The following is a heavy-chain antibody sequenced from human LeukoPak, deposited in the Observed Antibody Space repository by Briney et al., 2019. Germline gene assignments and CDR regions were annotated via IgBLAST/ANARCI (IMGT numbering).Heavy chain of an antibody. D-gene: IGHD5-18*01. V-gene: IGHV4-39*07. Sequence: SETLSLTCTVSGGSISSSSYYWGWIRQPPGKGLEWIGSIYYSGSTSYNPSLKSRLTISEDTAKNQFSLKLSSVTAADTAVYYCAREHTAITNWFDPWGQGTLVTVSS. CDR1: GGSISSSSYY. CDR3: AREHTAITNWFDP. J-gene: IGHJ5*02. CDR2: IYYSGST.